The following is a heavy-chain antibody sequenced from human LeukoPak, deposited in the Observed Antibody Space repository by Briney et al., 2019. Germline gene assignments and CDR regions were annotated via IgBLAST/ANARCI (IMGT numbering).Heavy chain of an antibody. CDR1: GASISSYY. J-gene: IGHJ4*02. D-gene: IGHD3-22*01. CDR2: IYYSGSI. V-gene: IGHV4-59*01. CDR3: ARENPSGYYNRPIDY. Sequence: SETLSLTCTVSGASISSYYWSWIRQPPGRGLEWIGDIYYSGSIRYNPSLKSRVTMSVDTSKNQFSLKLSSVTAADTAIYYCARENPSGYYNRPIDYWGQGTLVTVSS.